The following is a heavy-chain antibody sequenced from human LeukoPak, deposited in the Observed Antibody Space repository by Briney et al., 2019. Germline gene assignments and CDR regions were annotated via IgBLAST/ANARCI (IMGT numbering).Heavy chain of an antibody. J-gene: IGHJ4*02. V-gene: IGHV4-39*01. CDR1: GGSISSSSYY. D-gene: IGHD3-22*01. CDR2: IYYSGST. Sequence: SETLSLTCTVSGGSISSSSYYWGWIRQPPGKGLEWIGSIYYSGSTYYNPSLKSRVTISVDTSKNQFSLKLSSVTAADTAVYCCARGDSSGYFPYYWGQGTLVTVSS. CDR3: ARGDSSGYFPYY.